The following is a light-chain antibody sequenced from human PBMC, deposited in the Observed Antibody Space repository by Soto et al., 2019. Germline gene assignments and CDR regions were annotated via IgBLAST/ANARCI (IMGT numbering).Light chain of an antibody. CDR2: GDN. CDR1: TSNIGTFY. V-gene: IGLV1-40*01. CDR3: QSYDSSLSIVV. J-gene: IGLJ2*01. Sequence: QPVLTQPPSASSTPGQTVTISCSGSTSNIGTFYVYWYQHLPGTAPKLLIYGDNSRPSGVPDRFSGSKSGTSASLAISGLQAEDEADYYCQSYDSSLSIVVFGGGTKLTVL.